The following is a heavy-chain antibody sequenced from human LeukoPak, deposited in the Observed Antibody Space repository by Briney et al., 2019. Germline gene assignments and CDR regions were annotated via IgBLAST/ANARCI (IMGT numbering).Heavy chain of an antibody. CDR3: AARFWSGYYSGGRAEYFQH. V-gene: IGHV1-24*01. CDR1: GYTLTELS. J-gene: IGHJ1*01. CDR2: FDPEDGET. Sequence: ASVKVSCKVSGYTLTELSMHWVRQAPGKGLEWMGGFDPEDGETIYAQKFQGRVTMTEDTSTDTAYMELSSLRSEDTAVYYCAARFWSGYYSGGRAEYFQHWGQGTLVTVS. D-gene: IGHD3-3*01.